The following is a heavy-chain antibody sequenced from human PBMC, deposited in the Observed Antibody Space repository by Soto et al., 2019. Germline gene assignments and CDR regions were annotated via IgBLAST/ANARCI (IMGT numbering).Heavy chain of an antibody. CDR3: ARFAKEENPKVGSWYYFDY. CDR1: GGSISSGGYF. J-gene: IGHJ4*02. Sequence: QVQLQESGPGLVKPSQTLSLTCTVSGGSISSGGYFWSWVRQHPGKGLEWIGNIYYSGRTYYNPSLKSRVTISVDTSKNQFSLKLSSVTAADMAVYYCARFAKEENPKVGSWYYFDYWGQGTRITVSS. V-gene: IGHV4-31*03. D-gene: IGHD6-13*01. CDR2: IYYSGRT.